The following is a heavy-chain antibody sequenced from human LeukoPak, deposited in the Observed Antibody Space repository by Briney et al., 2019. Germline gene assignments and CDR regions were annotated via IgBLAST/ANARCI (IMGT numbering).Heavy chain of an antibody. J-gene: IGHJ5*02. CDR3: ANMVVDITPWFDP. CDR1: GDSISSRRFA. CDR2: SYHGGRT. Sequence: PSETLSLTCDVSGDSISSRRFAWSWLRQAPGKGLEWIGYSYHGGRTHYNPSLPGRVRISLDRSKKQFSLSVNSVTPADTAVYYCANMVVDITPWFDPWGQGTLVTVSS. V-gene: IGHV4-30-2*01. D-gene: IGHD2-21*01.